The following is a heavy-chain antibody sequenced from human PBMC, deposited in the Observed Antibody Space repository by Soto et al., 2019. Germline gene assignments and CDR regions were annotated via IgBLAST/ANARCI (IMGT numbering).Heavy chain of an antibody. V-gene: IGHV3-20*04. J-gene: IGHJ6*02. CDR2: INWNGGST. Sequence: EVQLVESGGGVVRPGGSLRLSCAASGFTFDDYGMSWVRQAPGKGLEWVSGINWNGGSTGYADSVKGRFTISRDNAKNSLYLQMNSLRAEDTALYYCARGYYGSGSYQLPRSVKRAEEDVWGQGTTVTVSS. D-gene: IGHD3-10*01. CDR1: GFTFDDYG. CDR3: ARGYYGSGSYQLPRSVKRAEEDV.